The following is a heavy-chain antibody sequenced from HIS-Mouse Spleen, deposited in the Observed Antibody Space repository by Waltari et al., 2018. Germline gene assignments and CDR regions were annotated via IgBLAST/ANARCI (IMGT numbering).Heavy chain of an antibody. CDR1: GFTFSSYW. V-gene: IGHV3-74*01. D-gene: IGHD6-13*01. CDR2: INSDGSST. J-gene: IGHJ6*02. CDR3: ARDPYSSSWYYYYYGMDV. Sequence: EVQLVESGGGLVQPGGSLRLSCAASGFTFSSYWMHWVPQAPGKGLVWVSRINSDGSSTSYADSVKGRFTISRDNAKNTLYLQMNSLRAEDTAVYYCARDPYSSSWYYYYYGMDVWGQGTTVTVSS.